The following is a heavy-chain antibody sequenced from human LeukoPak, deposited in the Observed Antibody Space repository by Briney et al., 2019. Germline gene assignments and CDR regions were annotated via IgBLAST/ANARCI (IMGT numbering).Heavy chain of an antibody. D-gene: IGHD7-27*01. J-gene: IGHJ6*03. CDR2: NIHSGST. V-gene: IGHV4-34*01. CDR1: GGSVTSYT. Sequence: SQTLSLTCAINGGSVTSYTCGWIRQSPAKCLDLIAHNIHSGSTNYNPSLKSRVTISLDKSRNQFSLKLTSVTAADTAVYYCARGQTELGTAYYYYMDVWGKGTTVTVSS. CDR3: ARGQTELGTAYYYYMDV.